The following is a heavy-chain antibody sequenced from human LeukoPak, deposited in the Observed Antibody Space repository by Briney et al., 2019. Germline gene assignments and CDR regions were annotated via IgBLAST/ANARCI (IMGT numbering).Heavy chain of an antibody. CDR2: IYYSGST. Sequence: SSETLSLTCTVSGGSISSGDYYWSWIRQPPGKGLEWIGYIYYSGSTYYNPSLKSRVTISVDTSKNRFSLKLSSVTAADTAVYYCAGQANYYDSSGYPVRGVKNFDYWGQGTLVTVSS. J-gene: IGHJ4*02. CDR1: GGSISSGDYY. D-gene: IGHD3-22*01. V-gene: IGHV4-30-4*01. CDR3: AGQANYYDSSGYPVRGVKNFDY.